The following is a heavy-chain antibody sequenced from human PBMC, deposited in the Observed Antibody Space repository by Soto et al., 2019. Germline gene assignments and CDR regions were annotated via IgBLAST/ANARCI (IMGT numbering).Heavy chain of an antibody. CDR1: GFTFRSYW. D-gene: IGHD3-3*01. J-gene: IGHJ4*02. Sequence: HPGGSLRLSCATSGFTFRSYWMTWVRQAPGKGPEWVANIKPAGSEKQYVDSVKGRFTVSRDNAKKSLDLQMNSLRVEDTAVYYCARAEEYGFWSGRPKYFDTWGQGTQVTVSS. CDR2: IKPAGSEK. V-gene: IGHV3-7*03. CDR3: ARAEEYGFWSGRPKYFDT.